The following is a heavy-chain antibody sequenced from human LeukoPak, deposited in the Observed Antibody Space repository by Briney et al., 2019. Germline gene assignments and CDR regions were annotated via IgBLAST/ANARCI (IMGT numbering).Heavy chain of an antibody. J-gene: IGHJ5*02. CDR2: INHSGST. V-gene: IGHV4-34*01. Sequence: SETLSLTCAVYGGSFSGYYWSWIRQPPGKGLEWIGEINHSGSTNYNPSLKSRVTISVDTSKNQFSLKLSSVTAADTAVYYCARGGTGTTKVRGWFDPWGQGTLVTASS. CDR1: GGSFSGYY. CDR3: ARGGTGTTKVRGWFDP. D-gene: IGHD1-1*01.